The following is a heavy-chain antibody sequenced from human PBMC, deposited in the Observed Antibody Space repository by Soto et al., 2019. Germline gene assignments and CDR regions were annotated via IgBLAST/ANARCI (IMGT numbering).Heavy chain of an antibody. CDR3: AKIPCREYCSNTPTAFGE. J-gene: IGHJ3*01. Sequence: EASVKVSCKASGDTFSFYTINWVRQAPGLGLEWLGRINPILSMSNYAQYFQGRVTITADKSTSTAYMELSSLRSEDTAMYYCAKIPCREYCSNTPTAFGEWGQGTMVTVSS. CDR2: INPILSMS. V-gene: IGHV1-69*02. CDR1: GDTFSFYT. D-gene: IGHD2-2*01.